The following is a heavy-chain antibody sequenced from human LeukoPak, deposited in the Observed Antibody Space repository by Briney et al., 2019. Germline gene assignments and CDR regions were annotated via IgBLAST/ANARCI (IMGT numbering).Heavy chain of an antibody. D-gene: IGHD2-2*01. CDR3: ARGPRYCSSTSCPNWFDP. CDR2: INHNSGGT. Sequence: ASVQVSCKASVYTITGYYMHWVRQAPGQGGEGMGWINHNSGGTNYAQKFEGRVTTIRRKTHSTAYMEMSRLRSDDTAVYYCARGPRYCSSTSCPNWFDPWGQGTLVTVSS. J-gene: IGHJ5*02. V-gene: IGHV1-2*02. CDR1: VYTITGYY.